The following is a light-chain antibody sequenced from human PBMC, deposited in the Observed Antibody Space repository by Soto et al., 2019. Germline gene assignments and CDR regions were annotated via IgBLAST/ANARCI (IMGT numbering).Light chain of an antibody. V-gene: IGKV3-20*01. Sequence: IVLTQSPGTLSLSPGEGATLSCRTSQSVRLSHLPWYQKRPGQAPRLLIYATSYRATGTPDRFSGSGSGTEFTLSITSLEPEDFAVYYCEQYGASWTFGQGTKVEI. CDR1: QSVRLSH. CDR2: ATS. CDR3: EQYGASWT. J-gene: IGKJ1*01.